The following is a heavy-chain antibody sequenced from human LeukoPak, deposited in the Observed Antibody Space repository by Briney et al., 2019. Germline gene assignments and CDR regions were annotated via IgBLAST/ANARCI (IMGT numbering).Heavy chain of an antibody. Sequence: GESLKISCKGSPYSFTSYWISWVRRMPGKGLEWMGRIDPSDSYTDYSPSFQGHVTISADKSSRTAYLQWNSLKASDTAIYYCARRPYDSSGYHHRFDYWGQGTLVTVSS. CDR3: ARRPYDSSGYHHRFDY. V-gene: IGHV5-10-1*01. CDR2: IDPSDSYT. J-gene: IGHJ4*02. D-gene: IGHD3-22*01. CDR1: PYSFTSYW.